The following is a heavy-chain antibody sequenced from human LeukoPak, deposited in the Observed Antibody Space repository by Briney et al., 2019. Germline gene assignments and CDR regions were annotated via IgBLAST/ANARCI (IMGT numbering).Heavy chain of an antibody. V-gene: IGHV3-15*01. D-gene: IGHD2-8*02. CDR2: IKSEGSGRTI. J-gene: IGHJ4*02. CDR1: GLIFSDAW. CDR3: SGLKIPAPLVGW. Sequence: KPGGSLRLSCTVSGLIFSDAWMGRVRPAPGRGREGVGRIKSEGSGRTIKYSEAAQGRITTSTDDSREAIYLPMNTPKTEDTAVYYCSGLKIPAPLVGWWGQGTLVTVSS.